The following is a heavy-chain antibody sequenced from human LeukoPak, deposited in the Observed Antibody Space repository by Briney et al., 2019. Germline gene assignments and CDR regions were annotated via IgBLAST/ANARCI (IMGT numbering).Heavy chain of an antibody. J-gene: IGHJ1*01. Sequence: QTGGSLRLSCAASGFTFSSYWMHWVRQAPGKGLVWVSRIKSDGSTNYADSVKGRFTISRDNAKNTLSLQMNSLRAADTGVYYCARAPSEIGGYYPEYFRHWGQGTLVTVSS. CDR3: ARAPSEIGGYYPEYFRH. CDR1: GFTFSSYW. V-gene: IGHV3-74*01. D-gene: IGHD3-22*01. CDR2: IKSDGST.